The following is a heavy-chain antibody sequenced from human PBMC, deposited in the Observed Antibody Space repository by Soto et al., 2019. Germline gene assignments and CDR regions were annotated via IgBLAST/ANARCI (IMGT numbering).Heavy chain of an antibody. J-gene: IGHJ4*02. V-gene: IGHV3-73*01. CDR2: IRSKANNYAT. Sequence: EVQLVESGGGLVQPGESLKLSCAVSGFTFSGSAMHWVRQASGKGLEWVGRIRSKANNYATAYAASVYGRFTISRDDSKNTAYLQMNSLKSEDTAVYYCTRGYGDYVRDYWGQGTLVTVSS. D-gene: IGHD4-17*01. CDR1: GFTFSGSA. CDR3: TRGYGDYVRDY.